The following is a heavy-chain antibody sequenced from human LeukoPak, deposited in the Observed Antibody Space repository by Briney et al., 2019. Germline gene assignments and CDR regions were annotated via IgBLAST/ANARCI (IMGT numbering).Heavy chain of an antibody. D-gene: IGHD1-26*01. V-gene: IGHV3-15*01. CDR3: RKLDSGSYTDDAFDI. CDR2: IKSKTDGGTT. CDR1: GFTFSNAW. Sequence: GGSLRLSCAASGFTFSNAWMSWVRQAPGKGLEWVGRIKSKTDGGTTDYAAPVKGRFTISRDDSKNTLYLQMNSLKTEDTAVYYCRKLDSGSYTDDAFDIWGQGTMVTVSS. J-gene: IGHJ3*02.